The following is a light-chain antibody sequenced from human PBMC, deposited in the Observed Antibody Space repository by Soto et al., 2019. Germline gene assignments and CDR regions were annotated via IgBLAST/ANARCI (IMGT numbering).Light chain of an antibody. Sequence: DIQMTQSPSSLSAAVGDSVTFTCRASQSIDTFVNWYQQKPGEAPSLLIYAASSLQSGVPSRFSGSGSGTDFTLTISSLQPEAVAPYFCQHCYSPPWTFGQGTKVEVK. CDR1: QSIDTF. V-gene: IGKV1-39*01. J-gene: IGKJ1*01. CDR3: QHCYSPPWT. CDR2: AAS.